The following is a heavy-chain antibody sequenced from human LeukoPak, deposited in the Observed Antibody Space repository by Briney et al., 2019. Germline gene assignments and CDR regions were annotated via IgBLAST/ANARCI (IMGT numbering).Heavy chain of an antibody. J-gene: IGHJ4*02. CDR1: GGSISSSSYY. CDR3: ARPGGSIYSGSYTRGGFDY. D-gene: IGHD1-26*01. Sequence: SETLSLTCTVSGGSISSSSYYWGWIRQPPGKGLEWIGSIYYSGSTYYNPSLKSRVTISVDTSKNQFSLKLSSVTAADTAVYYCARPGGSIYSGSYTRGGFDYWGQGTLVTVSS. V-gene: IGHV4-39*01. CDR2: IYYSGST.